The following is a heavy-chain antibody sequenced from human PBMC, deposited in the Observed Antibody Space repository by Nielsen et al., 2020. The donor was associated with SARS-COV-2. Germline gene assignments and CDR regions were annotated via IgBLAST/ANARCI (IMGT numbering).Heavy chain of an antibody. J-gene: IGHJ4*02. CDR1: GGTFSSYA. CDR2: IIPIFGTA. Sequence: SVKVSCKASGGTFSSYAISWVRQAPGQGLEWMGGIIPIFGTANYAQKFQGRVTITADKSTSTAYMELSSLRSEDTAVYYCATSGYSSSWSAYWGQGILVTVSS. V-gene: IGHV1-69*06. D-gene: IGHD6-13*01. CDR3: ATSGYSSSWSAY.